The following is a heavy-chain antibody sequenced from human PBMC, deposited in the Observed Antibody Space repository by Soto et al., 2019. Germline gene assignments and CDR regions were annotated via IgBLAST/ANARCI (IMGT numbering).Heavy chain of an antibody. CDR1: GGSFSAYY. CDR2: INHSGST. J-gene: IGHJ4*02. D-gene: IGHD1-26*01. Sequence: QVQLQQWGAGLLKPSETLSLTCAVYGGSFSAYYWSWIRQPPGKGLEWIGEINHSGSTNYNPSLKSRVTISVDRSKSQLSMQLSSVPAEDTAAYYCARGISYAGVDYRGEGTLVPVSS. CDR3: ARGISYAGVDY. V-gene: IGHV4-34*01.